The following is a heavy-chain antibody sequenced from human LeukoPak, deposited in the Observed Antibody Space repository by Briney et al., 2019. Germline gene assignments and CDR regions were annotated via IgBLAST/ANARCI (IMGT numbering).Heavy chain of an antibody. V-gene: IGHV3-30-3*01. CDR1: GFTFSSYT. J-gene: IGHJ4*02. CDR2: ISYDGSNK. Sequence: PGGSLRLSCAASGFTFSSYTMHWVRQAPGKGLEWVAVISYDGSNKYYADSVKGRFTISRDNSKNTLYLQMNSLRAEDTAVYYCARDRGWQDFDYWGQGTLVTVSS. CDR3: ARDRGWQDFDY. D-gene: IGHD3-10*01.